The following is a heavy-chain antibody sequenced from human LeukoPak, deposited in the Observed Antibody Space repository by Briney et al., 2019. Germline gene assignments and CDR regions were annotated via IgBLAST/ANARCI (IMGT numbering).Heavy chain of an antibody. CDR1: GFTLSSYS. CDR3: ARDFPELRFLEWLEANYYYMDV. V-gene: IGHV3-21*01. D-gene: IGHD3-3*01. CDR2: ISSSSSYI. J-gene: IGHJ6*03. Sequence: GGSLRLSCAASGFTLSSYSMNWVRQAPGKGLEWVSSISSSSSYIYYADSVKGRFTISRDNAKNSLYLQMNSLRAEDTAVYYCARDFPELRFLEWLEANYYYMDVWGKGTTVTVSS.